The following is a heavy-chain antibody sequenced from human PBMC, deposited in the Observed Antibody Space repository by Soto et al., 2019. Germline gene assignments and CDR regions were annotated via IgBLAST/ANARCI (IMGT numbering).Heavy chain of an antibody. CDR3: ARAPNYSDSSGYGGKAFDI. CDR1: GGSISSYY. J-gene: IGHJ3*02. CDR2: ICYSGST. V-gene: IGHV4-59*13. Sequence: LSLTCTVSGGSISSYYWSWIRQPPGKGLEWIGYICYSGSTHYNPSLKSRVTRSVDTSKNQFSLKLSSVTAADTAGYYCARAPNYSDSSGYGGKAFDIWGQGTMVTVSS. D-gene: IGHD3-22*01.